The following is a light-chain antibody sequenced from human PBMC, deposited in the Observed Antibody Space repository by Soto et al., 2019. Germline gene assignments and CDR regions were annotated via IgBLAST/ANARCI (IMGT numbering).Light chain of an antibody. CDR2: AAS. V-gene: IGKV1-27*01. J-gene: IGKJ3*01. CDR3: QKDNSAPFT. Sequence: DVQMAQSPSSLSASVGDRVTITCRASQGISNYLAWYQQKPGKVPKLLIYAASTLQSGVPSRFSGSGSGTDFTLTISGLQPEDVASYYCQKDNSAPFTFGPGTKVDIK. CDR1: QGISNY.